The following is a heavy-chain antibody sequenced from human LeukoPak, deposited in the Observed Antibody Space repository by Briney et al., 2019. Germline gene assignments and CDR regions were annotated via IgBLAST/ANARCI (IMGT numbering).Heavy chain of an antibody. CDR1: GFTFDSYW. J-gene: IGHJ6*02. CDR2: IKPLGSEK. V-gene: IGHV3-7*04. Sequence: SGGSLRLSCAASGFTFDSYWMAWVRQAPGKGLEWVANIKPLGSEKYYVDFLKGRFTISRHNAENSLYLQMNSLRVEDTAVYYCARAAVASPGDVWGQGTTVTVSS. D-gene: IGHD6-19*01. CDR3: ARAAVASPGDV.